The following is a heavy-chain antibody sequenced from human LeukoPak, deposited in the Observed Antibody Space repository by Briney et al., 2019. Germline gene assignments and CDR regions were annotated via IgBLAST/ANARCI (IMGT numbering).Heavy chain of an antibody. CDR3: ARGSGIYYNSDY. D-gene: IGHD3-10*01. Sequence: ASVKVSCKASGYTFTSYDINWVRQATGQGLEWMGWMNPNSGNTGYAQKFQGRVTMTRNTSISTAYMELSSLRSEDTAVYNCARGSGIYYNSDYWGQGTLVTVSS. J-gene: IGHJ4*02. V-gene: IGHV1-8*01. CDR2: MNPNSGNT. CDR1: GYTFTSYD.